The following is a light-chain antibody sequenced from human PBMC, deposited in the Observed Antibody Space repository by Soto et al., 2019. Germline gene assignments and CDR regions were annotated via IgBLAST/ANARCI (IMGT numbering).Light chain of an antibody. CDR2: GAS. Sequence: EIVLTQSPGTLSLSPGERATLSCRASQSVSSSYLAWYQQKPGQAPRLLIYGASSRATGIPDRFSGSGSGTDFHLTISRLEHEDIAVYYCQQYGSSPYTFGQGTKLEIK. CDR1: QSVSSSY. V-gene: IGKV3-20*01. CDR3: QQYGSSPYT. J-gene: IGKJ2*01.